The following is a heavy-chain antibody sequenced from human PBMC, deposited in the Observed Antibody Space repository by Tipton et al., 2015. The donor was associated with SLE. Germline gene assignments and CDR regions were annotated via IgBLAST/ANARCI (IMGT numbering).Heavy chain of an antibody. CDR3: ARGYSSSSGSYYYYYYMDV. Sequence: GEALGGSYWSWIRKSPGKGLEWIGYIYYSGSTNYNPSLKSRVTISVDTSKNQFSLKLSSVTAADTAVYYCARGYSSSSGSYYYYYYMDVWGKGTTVTVSS. CDR1: GEALGGSY. D-gene: IGHD6-6*01. J-gene: IGHJ6*03. V-gene: IGHV4-59*01. CDR2: IYYSGST.